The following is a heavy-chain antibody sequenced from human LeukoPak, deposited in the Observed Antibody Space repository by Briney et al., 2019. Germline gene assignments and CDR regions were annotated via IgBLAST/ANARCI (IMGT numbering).Heavy chain of an antibody. CDR2: INHSGST. Sequence: SETLSLTCAVYGGSFSGYYWSWIRQPPGKGLEWIGEINHSGSTNYNPSLKSRVTISVDTSKNQFSLKLSSVTAADTAVYYCARVNTDWYFDLWGRGTLVAVSS. CDR3: ARVNTDWYFDL. J-gene: IGHJ2*01. V-gene: IGHV4-34*01. CDR1: GGSFSGYY.